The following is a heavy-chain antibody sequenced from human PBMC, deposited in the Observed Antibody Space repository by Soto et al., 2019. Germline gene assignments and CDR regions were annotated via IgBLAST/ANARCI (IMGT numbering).Heavy chain of an antibody. J-gene: IGHJ5*02. CDR3: AAQPRWVYSSSSRGWFDP. CDR1: GGTFSSYA. V-gene: IGHV1-69*13. Sequence: SSVKVSCKASGGTFSSYAISWVRQAPGQGLEWMGGIIPIFGTANYAQKFQGRVTITADESTSTAYMELSSLRSEDTAVYYCAAQPRWVYSSSSRGWFDPWGQGTLVTVSS. D-gene: IGHD6-13*01. CDR2: IIPIFGTA.